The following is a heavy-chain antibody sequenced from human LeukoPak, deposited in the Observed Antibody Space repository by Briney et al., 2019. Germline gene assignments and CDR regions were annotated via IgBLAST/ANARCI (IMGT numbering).Heavy chain of an antibody. CDR1: GFTFSDYY. CDR3: AKDDSSGYFDY. J-gene: IGHJ4*02. V-gene: IGHV3-23*01. D-gene: IGHD3-22*01. Sequence: LSGGSLRLSCAASGFTFSDYYMSWIRQAPGKGLEWVSAISGSGGSTYYADSVKGRFTISRDNSKNTLYLQMNSLRAEDTAVYYCAKDDSSGYFDYWGQGTLVTVSS. CDR2: ISGSGGST.